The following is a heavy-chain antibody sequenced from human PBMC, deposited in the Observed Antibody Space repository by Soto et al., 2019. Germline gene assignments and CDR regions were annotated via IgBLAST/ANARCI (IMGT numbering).Heavy chain of an antibody. CDR2: IRNDIYDETT. Sequence: GGSLRLSCTASGFTFGDYAINWVRQVPGKGLEWLGFIRNDIYDETTEYAASVKGRIIISRDDSKSMAYLQMDSLKTEDTGVYYCTRGRAGYSPYYFLYRGQGALVTVSP. CDR1: GFTFGDYA. V-gene: IGHV3-49*04. CDR3: TRGRAGYSPYYFLY. D-gene: IGHD2-15*01. J-gene: IGHJ4*02.